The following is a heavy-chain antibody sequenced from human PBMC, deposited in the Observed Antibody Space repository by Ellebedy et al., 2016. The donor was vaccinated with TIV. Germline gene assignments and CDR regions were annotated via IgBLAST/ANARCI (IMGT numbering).Heavy chain of an antibody. CDR2: IKQDGSEK. D-gene: IGHD4-17*01. V-gene: IGHV3-7*01. Sequence: GGSLRLSCAASRFSFRSYWMSWVRQAPGKGLEWVANIKQDGSEKYHVDSVKGRFTISRDNAKNSLYLQMDSLRAEDTAVYYCATDGSYGDYLSPTHAFVFWGQGTMVTVSS. J-gene: IGHJ3*01. CDR1: RFSFRSYW. CDR3: ATDGSYGDYLSPTHAFVF.